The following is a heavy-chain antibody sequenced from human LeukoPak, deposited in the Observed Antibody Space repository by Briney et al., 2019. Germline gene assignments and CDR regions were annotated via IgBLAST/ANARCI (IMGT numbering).Heavy chain of an antibody. CDR1: GGSFSGYY. Sequence: SETLSLTCAVYGGSFSGYYWSWIRQPPGKGLEWIGEINHSGSTNYNPSLKSRVTISVDTSKNQFSLKLSSVTTADTAVYYCARSRLGGPQYSNFDYWGQGTLVTVSS. CDR2: INHSGST. CDR3: ARSRLGGPQYSNFDY. D-gene: IGHD2/OR15-2a*01. J-gene: IGHJ4*02. V-gene: IGHV4-34*01.